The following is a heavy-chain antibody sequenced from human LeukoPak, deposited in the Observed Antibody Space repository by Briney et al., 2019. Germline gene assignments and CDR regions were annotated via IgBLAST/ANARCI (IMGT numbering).Heavy chain of an antibody. Sequence: GGSLRLSCAASGFTFNRYRLHWVRQAPGKGLEWVAVISYDGRYQFYADSVKGRFTVSRDNSKNTLSLQMNSLRAEDTAVYHCARMMTDFDGSGHDIQRVAFDIWGQGTMVTVS. V-gene: IGHV3-30*04. D-gene: IGHD3-22*01. J-gene: IGHJ3*02. CDR1: GFTFNRYR. CDR2: ISYDGRYQ. CDR3: ARMMTDFDGSGHDIQRVAFDI.